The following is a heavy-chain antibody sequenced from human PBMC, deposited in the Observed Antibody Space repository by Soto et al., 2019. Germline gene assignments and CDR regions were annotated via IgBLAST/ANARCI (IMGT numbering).Heavy chain of an antibody. CDR1: GGSFVSDA. D-gene: IGHD3-9*01. CDR2: IIPIFGTT. Sequence: GXSVKVSCKASGGSFVSDAVTWVRRAPGQGLEWVGRIIPIFGTTNYAQNLQCRATISADKSTLTSYMELHSLTSDDTALYYCARDRTDTGYYTNWLDPWGQGAQVTVSS. CDR3: ARDRTDTGYYTNWLDP. V-gene: IGHV1-69*06. J-gene: IGHJ5*02.